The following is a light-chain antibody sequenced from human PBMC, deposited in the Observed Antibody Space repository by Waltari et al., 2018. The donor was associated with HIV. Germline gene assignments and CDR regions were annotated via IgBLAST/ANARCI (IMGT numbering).Light chain of an antibody. CDR1: QSLLHRNGYNY. Sequence: DIVMTQFAVSVPVTPGEPASITCRSSQSLLHRNGYNYLDWYLQRPGQSPQLLIYLASYRPSGVPDRFSGSGSGTNFTLKISRVEAEDVGVYYCMQSLETPVFGPGTKVDIK. V-gene: IGKV2-28*01. J-gene: IGKJ3*01. CDR3: MQSLETPV. CDR2: LAS.